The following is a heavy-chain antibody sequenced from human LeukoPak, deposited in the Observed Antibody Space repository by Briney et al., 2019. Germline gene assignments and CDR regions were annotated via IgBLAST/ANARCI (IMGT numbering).Heavy chain of an antibody. CDR2: ISSSSSYI. J-gene: IGHJ4*02. V-gene: IGHV3-21*01. CDR1: GFTFSSYS. CDR3: AREGYDILTGYSQSSFDY. D-gene: IGHD3-9*01. Sequence: GRSLRLSCAASGFTFSSYSMNWVRQAPGKGLEWVSSISSSSSYIYYADSVKGRFTISRDNAKNSLYLQMNSLRAEDTAVYYCAREGYDILTGYSQSSFDYWGQGTLVTVSS.